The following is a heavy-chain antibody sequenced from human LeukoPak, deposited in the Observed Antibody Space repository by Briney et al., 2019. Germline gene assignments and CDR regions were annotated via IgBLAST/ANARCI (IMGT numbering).Heavy chain of an antibody. J-gene: IGHJ4*02. CDR2: ISSSGSTI. CDR1: GFTFSSYE. V-gene: IGHV3-48*03. D-gene: IGHD1-26*01. CDR3: ACLIVGATPSFEY. Sequence: GGSLRLSCAASGFTFSSYEMNWVRQAPGKGLEWVSYISSSGSTIYYADSVKGRFTISRDNAKNSLYLQMNSLRAEDTAVYYCACLIVGATPSFEYWGQGTLVTVSS.